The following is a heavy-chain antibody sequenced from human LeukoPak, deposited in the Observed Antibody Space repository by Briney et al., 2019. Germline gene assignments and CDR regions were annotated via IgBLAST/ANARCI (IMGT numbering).Heavy chain of an antibody. CDR2: ISSSGSTI. V-gene: IGHV3-11*04. Sequence: GGSLRLSCGASGFTFSDYYMSWIRQAPGKGLEWVSYISSSGSTIYYADSVRGRFTISRDNAKKSLYLQMNSLRAEDTAVYYCAKGRMVRGASYWYFDLWGRGTLVTVSS. J-gene: IGHJ2*01. D-gene: IGHD3-10*01. CDR3: AKGRMVRGASYWYFDL. CDR1: GFTFSDYY.